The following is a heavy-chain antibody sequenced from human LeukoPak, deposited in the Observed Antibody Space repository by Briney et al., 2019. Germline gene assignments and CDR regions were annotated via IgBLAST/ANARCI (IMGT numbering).Heavy chain of an antibody. CDR3: ARGGVDYGFDI. J-gene: IGHJ3*02. Sequence: SETLSLTCSVSGGSISPYYWSWVRQPPGKGLEWIGYVSYSGSADYNPSLKSRVIMSIDTSKNQFSLRLSSLTAADTAVYYCARGGVDYGFDIWGQGTVVTVSS. CDR1: GGSISPYY. V-gene: IGHV4-59*01. D-gene: IGHD3-9*01. CDR2: VSYSGSA.